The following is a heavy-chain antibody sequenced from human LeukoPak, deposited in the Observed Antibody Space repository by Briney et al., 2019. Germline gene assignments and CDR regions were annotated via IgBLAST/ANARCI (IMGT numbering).Heavy chain of an antibody. V-gene: IGHV1-24*01. D-gene: IGHD3-22*01. J-gene: IGHJ4*02. CDR1: GYTLTELS. CDR3: ATRNYDSSGYYRSFDY. CDR2: FDPEDGET. Sequence: ASVKVSCKVSGYTLTELSMHWVRQAPGKGLEWMGGFDPEDGETIYAQKFQGRVTMTEDTSTDTAYMELSSLRSEDTAVYYCATRNYDSSGYYRSFDYWGQGTLVTVPS.